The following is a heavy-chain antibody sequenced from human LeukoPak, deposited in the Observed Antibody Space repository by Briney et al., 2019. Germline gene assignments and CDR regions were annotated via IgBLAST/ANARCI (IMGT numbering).Heavy chain of an antibody. D-gene: IGHD1-26*01. Sequence: GGSLRLSCAASGFTFSSYAMSWVRQAPGKGLEWVSAISGSGARTYYAGSVKGRFTISRDTSKNTLYLLMNSLRAEDTAVYYCAKDMGEDGSYYLDYWGQGTLVTVSS. CDR1: GFTFSSYA. CDR3: AKDMGEDGSYYLDY. CDR2: ISGSGART. J-gene: IGHJ4*02. V-gene: IGHV3-23*01.